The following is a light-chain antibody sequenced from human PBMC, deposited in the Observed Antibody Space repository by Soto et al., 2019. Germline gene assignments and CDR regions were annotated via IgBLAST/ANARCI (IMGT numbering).Light chain of an antibody. Sequence: DIQMTQSPSTLSASVGDRVTITCRASQSISSWLAWYQQKPGKAPKLLIYDASSLESGVPSRFSGSGSGTEFTLTISSLQPDDFAPYYCQQYNSHRTFGQGTKVEI. CDR3: QQYNSHRT. J-gene: IGKJ1*01. V-gene: IGKV1-5*01. CDR2: DAS. CDR1: QSISSW.